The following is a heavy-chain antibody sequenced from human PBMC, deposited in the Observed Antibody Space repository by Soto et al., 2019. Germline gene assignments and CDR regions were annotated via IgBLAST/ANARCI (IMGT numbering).Heavy chain of an antibody. CDR2: IIPIPGTA. J-gene: IGHJ6*02. Sequence: QVQLVQSGAEVKKPGSSVKVSCKASGGTFSSYAISWVRQAPGQGLEWMGGIIPIPGTANYAQKFQGRVTITAEESTRTAYMELSSLRSEDTAVYYCARSQGSSTSLQIYYYYYYGMDVWGQGTMVTGSS. V-gene: IGHV1-69*01. CDR1: GGTFSSYA. CDR3: ARSQGSSTSLQIYYYYYYGMDV. D-gene: IGHD2-2*01.